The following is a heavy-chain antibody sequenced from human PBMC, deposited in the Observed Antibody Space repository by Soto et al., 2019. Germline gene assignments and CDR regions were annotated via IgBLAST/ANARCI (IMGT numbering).Heavy chain of an antibody. J-gene: IGHJ4*02. D-gene: IGHD6-13*01. CDR3: ARVRSWPYYFDL. Sequence: EVQLVESGGGLIQPGGSLRLSCAASGFSVSNDYLSWVRQAPGRGLECVSIMYRGGSTDYADSVEGRFTISRDNSNNTLYLQMDSLGADDTGVYYCARVRSWPYYFDLWGQGTLVTVSS. V-gene: IGHV3-53*01. CDR1: GFSVSNDY. CDR2: MYRGGST.